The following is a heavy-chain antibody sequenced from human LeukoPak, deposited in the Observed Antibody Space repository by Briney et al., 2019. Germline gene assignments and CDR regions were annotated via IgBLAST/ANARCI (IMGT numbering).Heavy chain of an antibody. V-gene: IGHV1-2*02. CDR3: TLIAAAAGADH. Sequence: ASVKVSCKASGYTFNAYYMQWVRQAPGQGLEWMGWINPNSGGTNYAQKFQGRVTMTRDTSISTAYMELGRLRSDDTAVYYCTLIAAAAGADHLGQGTLVTVSS. J-gene: IGHJ4*02. CDR2: INPNSGGT. CDR1: GYTFNAYY. D-gene: IGHD6-25*01.